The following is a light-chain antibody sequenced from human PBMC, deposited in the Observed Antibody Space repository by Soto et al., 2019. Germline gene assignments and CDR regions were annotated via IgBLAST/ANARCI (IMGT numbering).Light chain of an antibody. CDR2: DVN. CDR1: SSDVGGYNY. V-gene: IGLV2-14*01. J-gene: IGLJ1*01. CDR3: SSYTSSSTRV. Sequence: QSALTQPASVSGSPGQSITISCTGTSSDVGGYNYVSWYQQNPGKAPKLMIYDVNNRPSGVSYRFSGSKSGNTASLTISGLQAEDEADSYCSSYTSSSTRVFGTGTKVTVL.